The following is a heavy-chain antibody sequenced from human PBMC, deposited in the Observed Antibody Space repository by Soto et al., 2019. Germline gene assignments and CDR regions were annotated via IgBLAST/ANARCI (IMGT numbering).Heavy chain of an antibody. J-gene: IGHJ4*02. D-gene: IGHD3-10*01. CDR3: ARDSGTGDLDY. CDR1: GGSIGSGGYY. V-gene: IGHV4-31*03. Sequence: QVQLQESGPGLVKPSETLSLTCNVSGGSIGSGGYYWSWIRQHPGKGLEWIGYIYYSGGTYYNPSLESRVTISVDTSKNQFSLKLSSVTAADTAVYYCARDSGTGDLDYWGQGTLVTVSS. CDR2: IYYSGGT.